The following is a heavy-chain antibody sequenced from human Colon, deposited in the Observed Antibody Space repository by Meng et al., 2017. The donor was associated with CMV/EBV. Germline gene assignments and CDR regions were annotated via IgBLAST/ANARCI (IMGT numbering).Heavy chain of an antibody. Sequence: ASVKVSCKTSGYTFSDYFMHWVRQAPGQGLEWMGWVNPNSGSTNFAQKFQGRVTMTRDTSISTAYMELSRLRSDDTAVYYCARVIKYNWKEGYAFDIWGQGTMVTVSS. CDR2: VNPNSGST. V-gene: IGHV1-2*02. J-gene: IGHJ3*02. CDR3: ARVIKYNWKEGYAFDI. D-gene: IGHD1-20*01. CDR1: GYTFSDYF.